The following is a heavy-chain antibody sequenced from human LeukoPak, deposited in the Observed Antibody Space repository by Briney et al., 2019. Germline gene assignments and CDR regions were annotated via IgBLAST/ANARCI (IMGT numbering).Heavy chain of an antibody. Sequence: PGGSLRLSCAASGFTFSNAWMNWVRQAPGKGLEWVGRIKSKTDGGTTDYAAPVKGRFTISRDDSKNTLYLQMNSQKTEDTAVYYYTTVNYGDPRVQHWGQGTLVTVSS. J-gene: IGHJ1*01. CDR1: GFTFSNAW. CDR3: TTVNYGDPRVQH. CDR2: IKSKTDGGTT. D-gene: IGHD4-17*01. V-gene: IGHV3-15*07.